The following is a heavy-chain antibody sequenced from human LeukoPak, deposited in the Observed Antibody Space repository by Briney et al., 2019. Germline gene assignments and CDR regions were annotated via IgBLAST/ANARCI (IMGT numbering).Heavy chain of an antibody. J-gene: IGHJ4*02. D-gene: IGHD3-22*01. V-gene: IGHV3-23*01. CDR1: GFTFSSYA. CDR2: ISASGGST. Sequence: GGSLRLSCAASGFTFSSYAMSWVRQAPGKGLEWVSVISASGGSTYYADSVKGRFTISRDNSKNTLYLQMNSLRAEDTAVYYCAKARLVIPHYFDYWGQGTLVTVSS. CDR3: AKARLVIPHYFDY.